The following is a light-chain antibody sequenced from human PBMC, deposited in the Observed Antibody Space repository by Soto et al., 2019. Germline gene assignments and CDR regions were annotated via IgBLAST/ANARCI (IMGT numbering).Light chain of an antibody. J-gene: IGKJ4*01. CDR1: QGISTY. CDR2: AAS. CDR3: QQSYSTPLT. Sequence: DIQLTQSPSFLSASVGDRVTITCRASQGISTYLAWYQQKPGKAPNLLIYAASTLQSGVPSRFSGSGSGTEFTLTISSLQPEDFATYYCQQSYSTPLTFGGGTKVEIK. V-gene: IGKV1-9*01.